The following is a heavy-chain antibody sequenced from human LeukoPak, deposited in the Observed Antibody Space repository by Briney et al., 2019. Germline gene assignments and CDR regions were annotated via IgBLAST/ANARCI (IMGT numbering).Heavy chain of an antibody. CDR3: AKGGAYYYDSSGYYYLDY. V-gene: IGHV3-30-3*01. CDR2: ISYDGSNK. CDR1: GFTFSSYA. Sequence: GGSLRLSCAASGFTFSSYAMHWVRQAPGKGLEWVAVISYDGSNKYYADSVEGRFTISRDNSKNTLYLQMNSLRAEDTAVYYCAKGGAYYYDSSGYYYLDYWGQGTLVTVSS. J-gene: IGHJ4*02. D-gene: IGHD3-22*01.